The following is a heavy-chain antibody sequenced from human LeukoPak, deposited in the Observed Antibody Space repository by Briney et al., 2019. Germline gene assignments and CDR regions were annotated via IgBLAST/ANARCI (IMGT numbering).Heavy chain of an antibody. J-gene: IGHJ4*02. CDR1: GYTFTSYG. V-gene: IGHV1-18*01. Sequence: ASVKVSCKASGYTFTSYGISWVRQAPGQGLEWMGWISAYNGNTNYAQKLQGRVTMTTDTSTSTAYMELRSLRSDDTAVYYCARDSRGYSYGLTENYFDYWGQGTLVTVSS. CDR3: ARDSRGYSYGLTENYFDY. D-gene: IGHD5-18*01. CDR2: ISAYNGNT.